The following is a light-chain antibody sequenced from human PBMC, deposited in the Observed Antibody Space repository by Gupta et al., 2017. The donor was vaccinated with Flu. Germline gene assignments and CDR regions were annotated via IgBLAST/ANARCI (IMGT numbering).Light chain of an antibody. CDR1: QSVSSSY. J-gene: IGKJ4*01. Sequence: EIVLTQSPGTLSLSPGERATPSCRASQSVSSSYLAWYQQKPGQAPRLLIYGASSRATGIPDRFSGSGSGTDFTLTISRLEPEDSAVYYCQQYGSWLTFGGGTKVEIK. CDR2: GAS. CDR3: QQYGSWLT. V-gene: IGKV3-20*01.